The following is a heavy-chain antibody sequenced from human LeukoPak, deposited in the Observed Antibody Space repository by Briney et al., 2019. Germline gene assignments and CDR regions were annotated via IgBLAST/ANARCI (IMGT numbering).Heavy chain of an antibody. CDR1: GFTFDDYT. V-gene: IGHV3-43*01. Sequence: PGGSLRLSCAASGFTFDDYTMPWVRQAPGKRLPWGSLLSGDGSSTYYADSVKGRFTISRDNSKNSLYLQMNSLRTEDTALYYCSMSLWLVGGYYYYGMDVWGQGTTVTVSS. D-gene: IGHD6-19*01. J-gene: IGHJ6*02. CDR2: LSGDGSST. CDR3: SMSLWLVGGYYYYGMDV.